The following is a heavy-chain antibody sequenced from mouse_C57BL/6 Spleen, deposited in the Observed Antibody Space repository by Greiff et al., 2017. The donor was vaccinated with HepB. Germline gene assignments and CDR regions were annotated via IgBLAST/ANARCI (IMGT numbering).Heavy chain of an antibody. CDR2: IYPNNGGN. J-gene: IGHJ1*03. CDR3: ASEELLRSRGYFDV. D-gene: IGHD1-1*01. Sequence: EVQPQQSGPELVKPGASVKMSCKASGYTFTDYYMHWVKQSHGKSLEWIGYIYPNNGGNGYNQKFKGKVTLTVDKSSSTAYMELRSLTSEDSAVYYWASEELLRSRGYFDVWGTGTTVTVSS. CDR1: GYTFTDYY. V-gene: IGHV1-34*01.